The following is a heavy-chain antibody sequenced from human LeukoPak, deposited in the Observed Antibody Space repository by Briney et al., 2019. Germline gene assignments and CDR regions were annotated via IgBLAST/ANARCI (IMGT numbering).Heavy chain of an antibody. CDR2: ISAYNGNT. V-gene: IGHV1-18*01. CDR3: ARGLGGTYYDFWSGDDY. D-gene: IGHD3-3*01. J-gene: IGHJ4*02. CDR1: GYTFTSYG. Sequence: ASVKVSCKASGYTFTSYGISWVRQAPGQGLEWMGWISAYNGNTNYAQKLQGRVTMTTDTSTSTACMELRSLRSDDTAVYYCARGLGGTYYDFWSGDDYWGQGTLVTVSS.